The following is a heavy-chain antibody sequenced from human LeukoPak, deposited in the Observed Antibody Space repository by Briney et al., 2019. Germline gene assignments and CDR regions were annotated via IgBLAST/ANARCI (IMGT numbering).Heavy chain of an antibody. CDR3: ARGEYYYDGGY. J-gene: IGHJ4*02. CDR2: TNQDESEK. CDR1: GFTFSRYW. Sequence: GGSLRLSCAASGFTFSRYWMSWVRQAPGKGLERVANTNQDESEKYFVDSVKGRFTISRDNAKNSLYLQMNSLRVEDTAVYYCARGEYYYDGGYWGQGTLVTVSS. V-gene: IGHV3-7*04. D-gene: IGHD3-22*01.